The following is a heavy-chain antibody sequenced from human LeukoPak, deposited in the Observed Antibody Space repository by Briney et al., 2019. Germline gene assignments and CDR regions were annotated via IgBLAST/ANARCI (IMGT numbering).Heavy chain of an antibody. J-gene: IGHJ6*03. V-gene: IGHV3-23*01. CDR3: NGASYTDYYYYYMDV. CDR1: GFTFSSYA. D-gene: IGHD3-16*02. CDR2: ISGSGGST. Sequence: GGSLRLSCAASGFTFSSYAMSWVRQAPGKGLEWVSAISGSGGSTYYADSVKGRFTISRDNAKNSLYLQMNSLRAEDTAVYYCNGASYTDYYYYYMDVWGKGTTVTVSS.